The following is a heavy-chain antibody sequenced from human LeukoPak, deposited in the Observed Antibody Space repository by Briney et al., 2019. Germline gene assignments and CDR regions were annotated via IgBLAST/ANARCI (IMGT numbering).Heavy chain of an antibody. D-gene: IGHD6-19*01. CDR1: GYTFTGYY. J-gene: IGHJ4*02. CDR2: INPNSGGT. CDR3: ARDRTLYSSGWQLDY. Sequence: ASVKVSCKASGYTFTGYYMHWVRQAPGQELEWMGRINPNSGGTNCAQKFQGRVTMTRDTSISTAYMELSRLRSDDTAVYYCARDRTLYSSGWQLDYWGQGTLVTVSS. V-gene: IGHV1-2*06.